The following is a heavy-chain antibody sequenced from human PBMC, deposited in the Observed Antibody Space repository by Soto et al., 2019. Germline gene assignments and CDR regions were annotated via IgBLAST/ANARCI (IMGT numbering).Heavy chain of an antibody. V-gene: IGHV1-69*01. CDR1: GGTFSSYT. CDR3: ARDCGSTSCFDMDV. Sequence: QVQLVQSGAEVKKPGSSVKVSCKVSGGTFSSYTISWVRQAPGQGLEWMGGIIPMFRTANYAQKFQGRAAITADESTNTAYMRLSSLRSEDTAVYYCARDCGSTSCFDMDVWGQGTTVTVSS. CDR2: IIPMFRTA. J-gene: IGHJ6*02. D-gene: IGHD2-2*01.